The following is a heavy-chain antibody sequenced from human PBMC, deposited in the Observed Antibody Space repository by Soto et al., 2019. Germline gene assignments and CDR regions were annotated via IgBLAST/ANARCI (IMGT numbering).Heavy chain of an antibody. CDR1: VYSFTSYW. CDR3: ARHRSTTDYYYYYMDV. J-gene: IGHJ6*03. D-gene: IGHD1-26*01. V-gene: IGHV5-51*01. CDR2: IYPGDSDT. Sequence: GESLKIPCKGSVYSFTSYWIGWVRQMPGKGLEWMGIIYPGDSDTRYSPSFQGQVTISADKSISTAYLQWSSLKASDTAMYYCARHRSTTDYYYYYMDVWGKGTTVTVSS.